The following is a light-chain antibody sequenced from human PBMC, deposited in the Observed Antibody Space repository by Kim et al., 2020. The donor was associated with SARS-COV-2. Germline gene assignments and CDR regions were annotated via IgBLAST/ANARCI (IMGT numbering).Light chain of an antibody. CDR3: QQDNSYPRT. CDR1: QGIGSS. V-gene: IGKV1-12*01. J-gene: IGKJ1*01. Sequence: DIQMTQSPSSVSASVGDRVTITCRASQGIGSSLAWYQQKPGKAPKLLIYTASTLQRGVPSRFSGSGSGTDFTLTISSLQPEDFATYSCQQDNSYPRTFGQGTKVDIK. CDR2: TAS.